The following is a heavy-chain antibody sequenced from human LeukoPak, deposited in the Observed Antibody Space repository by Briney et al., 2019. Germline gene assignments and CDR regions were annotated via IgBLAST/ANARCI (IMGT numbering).Heavy chain of an antibody. CDR2: IYYSGST. V-gene: IGHV4-59*01. Sequence: SETLSLTCTVSGGSISSYDWSWIRQPPGKGLDWMGYIYYSGSTNYNPSLKRRVNISVDTSKNQFSLKLSSVTAADTAVYYCARVRTTYYDSSGYPDYWGQGTLVTVSS. J-gene: IGHJ4*02. D-gene: IGHD3-22*01. CDR1: GGSISSYD. CDR3: ARVRTTYYDSSGYPDY.